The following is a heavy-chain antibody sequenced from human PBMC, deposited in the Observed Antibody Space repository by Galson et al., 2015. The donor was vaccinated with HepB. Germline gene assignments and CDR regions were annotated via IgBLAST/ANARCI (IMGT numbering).Heavy chain of an antibody. D-gene: IGHD6-19*01. CDR3: ARRGRGWYAYFDY. J-gene: IGHJ4*02. V-gene: IGHV4-39*01. CDR1: GGSISSSSYY. CDR2: IYYSGST. Sequence: SETLSLTCTVSGGSISSSSYYWGWIRQPPGKGLEWIGSIYYSGSTYYNPSLKSRVTISVDTSKNQFSLKLSSVTAADTAVYYCARRGRGWYAYFDYWGQGTLVTVSS.